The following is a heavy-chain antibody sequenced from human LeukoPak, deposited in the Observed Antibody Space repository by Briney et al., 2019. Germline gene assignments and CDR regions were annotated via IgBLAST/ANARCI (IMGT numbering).Heavy chain of an antibody. J-gene: IGHJ6*02. CDR2: INHSGST. Sequence: SETLSLTCTVSGDSISSYYWSWIRQPPGKGLEWIGEINHSGSTNYNPSLKSRVTISVDTSKNQFSLKLSSVTAADTAVYYCARVPYYYYYGMDVWGQGTTVTVSS. V-gene: IGHV4-34*01. CDR3: ARVPYYYYYGMDV. CDR1: GDSISSYY.